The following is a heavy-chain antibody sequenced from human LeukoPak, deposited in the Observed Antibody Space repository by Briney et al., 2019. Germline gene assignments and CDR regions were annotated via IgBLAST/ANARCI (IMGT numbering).Heavy chain of an antibody. CDR1: GFTVSSNY. CDR3: ARDVDYFDY. CDR2: IYSGGST. J-gene: IGHJ4*02. V-gene: IGHV3-53*01. Sequence: GGPLRLSCAASGFTVSSNYMTWVRQAPGKGLEWVSVIYSGGSTYYADSVKGRFTISRDNSKNTLYLQMNSLRAEDTAVYHCARDVDYFDYWGQGTLVTVSS.